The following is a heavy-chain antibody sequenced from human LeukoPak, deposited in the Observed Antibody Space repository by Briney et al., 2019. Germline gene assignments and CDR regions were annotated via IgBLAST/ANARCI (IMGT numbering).Heavy chain of an antibody. CDR2: IYTSGST. CDR1: GCSISSYY. D-gene: IGHD4-17*01. Sequence: PSETLSLTCTVSGCSISSYYWSWIRQPAGKGLEGIGRIYTSGSTNYNPSLKSRVTMSVDTSQNQFSLKLSSVTAADTAVYYCARDPPDYGDYGEYFQHWGQGTLVTVSS. CDR3: ARDPPDYGDYGEYFQH. J-gene: IGHJ1*01. V-gene: IGHV4-4*07.